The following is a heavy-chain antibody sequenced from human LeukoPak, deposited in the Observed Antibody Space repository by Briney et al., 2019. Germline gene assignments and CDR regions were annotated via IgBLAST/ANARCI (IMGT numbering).Heavy chain of an antibody. V-gene: IGHV3-53*01. J-gene: IGHJ6*02. Sequence: AGGSLRLSGAASGFTVSSNYMSWVRQAPGKGLEWVSVIYSGGSTYYADSVKGRFTISRDNSKNTLYLQMNSLRAEDTAVYYCAREDSSSSLGDVWGQGTTVTVSS. CDR3: AREDSSSSLGDV. D-gene: IGHD6-13*01. CDR2: IYSGGST. CDR1: GFTVSSNY.